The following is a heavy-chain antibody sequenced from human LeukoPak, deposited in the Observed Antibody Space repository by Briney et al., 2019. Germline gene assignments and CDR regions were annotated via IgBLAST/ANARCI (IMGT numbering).Heavy chain of an antibody. CDR1: GGSFSGYY. CDR3: ARPSTYYGSGDFDY. D-gene: IGHD3-10*01. V-gene: IGHV4-34*01. J-gene: IGHJ4*02. Sequence: PSETLSLTCAVYGGSFSGYYWSWIRQPPGKGLEWIGEINHSGSTNYNPSLKSRVTISVDTSKNQFSLKLSSVTAADTAVYYCARPSTYYGSGDFDYRGQGTLVTVSS. CDR2: INHSGST.